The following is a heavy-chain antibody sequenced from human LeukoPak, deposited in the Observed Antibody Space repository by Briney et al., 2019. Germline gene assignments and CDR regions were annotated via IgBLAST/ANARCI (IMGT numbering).Heavy chain of an antibody. V-gene: IGHV3-48*04. Sequence: PGGSLRLSCAASGFTFSSYSMNWVRQAPGKGLEWVSYISSSSSTIYYADSVKGRFTISRDNAKNSLYLQMNSLRAEDTAVYYCARSLLWFGELRPYFDYWGQGTLVTVSS. CDR2: ISSSSSTI. J-gene: IGHJ4*02. CDR3: ARSLLWFGELRPYFDY. CDR1: GFTFSSYS. D-gene: IGHD3-10*01.